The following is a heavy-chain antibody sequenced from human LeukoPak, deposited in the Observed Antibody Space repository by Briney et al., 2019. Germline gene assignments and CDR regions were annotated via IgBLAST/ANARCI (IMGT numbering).Heavy chain of an antibody. CDR2: IYYSGNT. V-gene: IGHV4-31*03. CDR1: GGSISSGGYY. D-gene: IGHD2/OR15-2a*01. J-gene: IGHJ3*02. Sequence: SETLSLTCTVSGGSISSGGYYWSRIRQHPGKGLEWIGYIYYSGNTNYNPSLKSRVTISVDTSKNQFSLKLSSVTAADTAVYYCARDPQNWDAFDIWGQGTMVTVSS. CDR3: ARDPQNWDAFDI.